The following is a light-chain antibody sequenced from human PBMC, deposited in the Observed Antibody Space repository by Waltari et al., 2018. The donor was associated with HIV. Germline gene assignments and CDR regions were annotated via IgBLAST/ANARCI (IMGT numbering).Light chain of an antibody. CDR3: ATWDDSLIWV. J-gene: IGLJ3*02. CDR2: RNN. Sequence: QPVLPQPPSASGTPGHGVTISCSGSNSNIGTNSVYWYQHLPGMAPKLLSYRNNRGPSGTSGRFAGTRPGTAASLAISGGRSEEEADYYCATWDDSLIWVFGGGTKLTVL. V-gene: IGLV1-47*01. CDR1: NSNIGTNS.